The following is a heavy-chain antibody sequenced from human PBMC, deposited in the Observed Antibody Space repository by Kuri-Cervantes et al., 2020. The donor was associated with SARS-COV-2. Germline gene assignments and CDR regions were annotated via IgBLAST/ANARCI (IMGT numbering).Heavy chain of an antibody. CDR2: IYTSGST. D-gene: IGHD2-21*01. Sequence: SQTLSLTCAVSGDSVSGYFWSWIRQPAGKGLEWIGHIYTSGSTNYNPSLKSRVTISVDTSKDQFSLKLSSVTAADTAVYYCARQAYCGGDCYSWFDPWGQGTLVTVSS. V-gene: IGHV4-4*07. J-gene: IGHJ5*02. CDR1: GDSVSGYF. CDR3: ARQAYCGGDCYSWFDP.